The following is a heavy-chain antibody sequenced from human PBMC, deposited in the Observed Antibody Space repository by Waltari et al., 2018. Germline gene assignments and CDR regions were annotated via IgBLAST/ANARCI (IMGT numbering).Heavy chain of an antibody. Sequence: QVQLQESGPGLVKPSETLSLTCAVSGYSISSGYYWGWIRQPPGKGLEWIGSIYHSGSTDYNPSLKSRVTISVDTSKNQFSRKLSSVTAADTAVYYCARQSWELLYYYYGMDVWGQGTTVTVSS. D-gene: IGHD1-26*01. J-gene: IGHJ6*02. CDR3: ARQSWELLYYYYGMDV. V-gene: IGHV4-38-2*01. CDR2: IYHSGST. CDR1: GYSISSGYY.